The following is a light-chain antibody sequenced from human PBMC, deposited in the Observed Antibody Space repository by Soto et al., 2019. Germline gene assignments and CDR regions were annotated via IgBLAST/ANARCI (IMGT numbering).Light chain of an antibody. J-gene: IGKJ4*01. CDR3: QQYNNWPL. Sequence: EIVLTQSPGTLSLSPGERATLSCRASQSVRSNLAWYQQKPGQAPRLLIYNASTRATGVPPRLSGSGSGTEFSLTISSMQSEDFAVYYCQQYNNWPLFGGGTKVDIK. CDR2: NAS. V-gene: IGKV3-15*01. CDR1: QSVRSN.